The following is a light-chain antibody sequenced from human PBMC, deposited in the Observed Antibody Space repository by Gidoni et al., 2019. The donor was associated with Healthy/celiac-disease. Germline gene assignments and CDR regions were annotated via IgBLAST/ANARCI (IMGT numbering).Light chain of an antibody. CDR3: AAWDDSLNGPV. CDR2: SNN. J-gene: IGLJ2*01. V-gene: IGLV1-44*01. CDR1: RSNIGSNT. Sequence: QSVLTHPPSASGTPGQRVTISCSGSRSNIGSNTVNWYHQLPGTAPKLLIYSNNQRPSGVPDRFSGSKSGTSASLAISGLQSEDEADYYCAAWDDSLNGPVFGGGTKLTVL.